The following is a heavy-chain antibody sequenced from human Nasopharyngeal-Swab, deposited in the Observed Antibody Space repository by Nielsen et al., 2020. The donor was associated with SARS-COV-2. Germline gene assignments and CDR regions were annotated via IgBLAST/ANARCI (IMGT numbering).Heavy chain of an antibody. D-gene: IGHD3-10*01. J-gene: IGHJ6*02. Sequence: GGSLQISCAASGFIFSSYAMHWVRQAPGKGLEWVAVISYDGTNKYYEDSVKGRFTISRDNSKKTLYMQMNSLRTDDTAVYYCAKDVEVARFGELLLYYYYYGMDVWGQGTTVTVSS. CDR1: GFIFSSYA. CDR3: AKDVEVARFGELLLYYYYYGMDV. CDR2: ISYDGTNK. V-gene: IGHV3-30*18.